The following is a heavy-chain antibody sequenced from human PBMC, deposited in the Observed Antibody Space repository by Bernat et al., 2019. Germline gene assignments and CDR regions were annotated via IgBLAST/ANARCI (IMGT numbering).Heavy chain of an antibody. CDR2: ISYDGSNK. V-gene: IGHV3-30*07. D-gene: IGHD2-2*01. J-gene: IGHJ6*02. Sequence: QVQLVESGGGVVQPGRSLRLSCAASGFTFSSYAMHWVRQAPGKGLEWVAVISYDGSNKYYADSVKGRFTISRDNSKNTLYLQMNSLRAEHTAVYYCAKTGCSSTSCFGMDVWGQGTTVTVSS. CDR3: AKTGCSSTSCFGMDV. CDR1: GFTFSSYA.